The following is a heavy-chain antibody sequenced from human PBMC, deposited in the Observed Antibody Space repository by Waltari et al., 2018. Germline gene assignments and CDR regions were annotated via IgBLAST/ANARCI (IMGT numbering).Heavy chain of an antibody. CDR2: MNPSSGKA. Sequence: QVQLVQSGAEVQKPGASVKVSCKASGYTFTNYDINWVRRATGQGLEWLGWMNPSSGKAGYAQKFQGRGTIIRNTSITTAYMELSSLTAADTGIYYCARGSKLGGWSPYYYYYMDVWGKGTTVTVSS. V-gene: IGHV1-8*03. CDR3: ARGSKLGGWSPYYYYYMDV. D-gene: IGHD6-19*01. J-gene: IGHJ6*03. CDR1: GYTFTNYD.